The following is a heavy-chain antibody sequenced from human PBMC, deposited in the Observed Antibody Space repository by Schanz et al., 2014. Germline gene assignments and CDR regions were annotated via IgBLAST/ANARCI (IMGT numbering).Heavy chain of an antibody. CDR2: ISYDGRHK. Sequence: VQLVESGGGLVQPGGSLRLSCAASGFTFSIHYMSWVRQAPGKGLEWVAIISYDGRHKNYADSVKGRFTISRDNSKNTLHLQMNSLRVEDTAVYYCAKDDTQVNGMDVWGQGTTVTVSS. J-gene: IGHJ6*02. CDR3: AKDDTQVNGMDV. V-gene: IGHV3-30*18. CDR1: GFTFSIHY.